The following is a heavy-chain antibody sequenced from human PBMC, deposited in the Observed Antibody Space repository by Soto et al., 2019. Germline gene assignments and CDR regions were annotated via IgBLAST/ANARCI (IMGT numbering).Heavy chain of an antibody. Sequence: EVQLVESGGGLVQPGGSLRLSCAASGFTFSSYWMSWVRQAPGKGLEWVANIKQDGSEKYYVDSVKGRFTTSRDNAKNSLYLQMNSLRAEDTAVYYCARAGDHGDYDYWGQGTLVTVSS. J-gene: IGHJ4*02. CDR3: ARAGDHGDYDY. V-gene: IGHV3-7*01. CDR1: GFTFSSYW. CDR2: IKQDGSEK. D-gene: IGHD4-17*01.